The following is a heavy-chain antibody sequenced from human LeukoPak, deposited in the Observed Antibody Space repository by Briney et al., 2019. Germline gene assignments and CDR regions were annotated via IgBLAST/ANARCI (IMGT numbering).Heavy chain of an antibody. V-gene: IGHV3-11*01. J-gene: IGHJ4*02. Sequence: GGSLRLSCAASGFTFSDYYMSWIRQAPGQGLEWVSYISSRASTTYYADSVKGRFTISRDNANNSMCLQMNSLRTEDTAVYYCATGKRQLDYWGQGTLVTVSS. D-gene: IGHD6-13*01. CDR1: GFTFSDYY. CDR2: ISSRASTT. CDR3: ATGKRQLDY.